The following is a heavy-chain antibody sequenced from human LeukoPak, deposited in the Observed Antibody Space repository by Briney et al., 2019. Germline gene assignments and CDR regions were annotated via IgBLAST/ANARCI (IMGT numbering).Heavy chain of an antibody. Sequence: PSETLSLTCTVSGGSISSGGYYWSWIRQPPGKGLEWIGYIYHSGSTYYNPSLKSRVTISVDRSKNQFSLKLSSVTAADTAVYYCARGGFGDPFDYWGQGTLVTVSS. CDR1: GGSISSGGYY. J-gene: IGHJ4*02. CDR3: ARGGFGDPFDY. D-gene: IGHD3-10*01. V-gene: IGHV4-30-2*01. CDR2: IYHSGST.